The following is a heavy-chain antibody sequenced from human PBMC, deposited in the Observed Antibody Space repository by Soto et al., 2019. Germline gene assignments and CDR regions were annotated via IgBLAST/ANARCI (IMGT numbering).Heavy chain of an antibody. J-gene: IGHJ3*02. CDR3: ARYSSGSRSPRFDI. CDR2: TYYRSKWYN. V-gene: IGHV6-1*01. Sequence: SQTLSLTCAISGDSVSSNHATWNWIRQSPSRGLEWLGRTYYRSKWYNDYAVSVKSRITINPDTSKNQFSLQLNSVTPEDTAVYYCARYSSGSRSPRFDIWGQGTMVTVSS. D-gene: IGHD6-19*01. CDR1: GDSVSSNHAT.